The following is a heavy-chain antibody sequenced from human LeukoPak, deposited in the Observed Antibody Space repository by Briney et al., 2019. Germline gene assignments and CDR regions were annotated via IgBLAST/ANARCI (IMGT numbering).Heavy chain of an antibody. CDR3: ARVVAAVGPYYFDC. CDR2: IRNKAKSYTT. D-gene: IGHD6-13*01. Sequence: VGSLTETFAASGFTFSDHYMHWVRQAPGKGLEWVGRIRNKAKSYTTEYAASVKGRFTISRDDSKNTLYLQMNSLKTEDTAVHYCARVVAAVGPYYFDCWGQGTLVTVSS. V-gene: IGHV3-72*01. J-gene: IGHJ4*02. CDR1: GFTFSDHY.